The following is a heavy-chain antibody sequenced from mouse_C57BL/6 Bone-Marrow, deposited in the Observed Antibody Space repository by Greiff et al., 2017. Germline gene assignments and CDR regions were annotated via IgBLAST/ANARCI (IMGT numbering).Heavy chain of an antibody. D-gene: IGHD1-1*01. CDR1: GYTFTNYW. V-gene: IGHV1-63*01. CDR3: ARGIYYYGSSYFDV. CDR2: IYPGGGYT. Sequence: QVQLKQSGAELVRPGTSVKMSCKAFGYTFTNYWIGWAKQRPGHGLEWIGDIYPGGGYTNYNEKFKGKATLTADKSSSTAYMQFSSLTSEDSAIYYCARGIYYYGSSYFDVWGTGTTVTVSS. J-gene: IGHJ1*03.